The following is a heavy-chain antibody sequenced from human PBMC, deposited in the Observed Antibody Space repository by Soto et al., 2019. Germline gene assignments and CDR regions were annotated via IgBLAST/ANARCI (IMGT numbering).Heavy chain of an antibody. CDR1: GGTFSSYA. Sequence: QVQLVQSGAEVKKPGSSVKVSCKASGGTFSSYAINWVRQAPGQGLEWMGGIIPIFGTATYAQKFQGRVTITADESTSTAYMELSSLRSEYTAVYYCARGSGGSSYYYYGMDVWGQGTTVTVSS. CDR2: IIPIFGTA. V-gene: IGHV1-69*12. J-gene: IGHJ6*02. CDR3: ARGSGGSSYYYYGMDV. D-gene: IGHD2-15*01.